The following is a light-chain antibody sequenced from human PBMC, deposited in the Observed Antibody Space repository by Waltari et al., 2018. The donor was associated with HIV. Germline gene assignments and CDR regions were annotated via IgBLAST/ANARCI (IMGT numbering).Light chain of an antibody. V-gene: IGKV1-6*02. J-gene: IGKJ1*01. CDR1: RGIGND. CDR2: ASS. CDR3: LQAFSYPLT. Sequence: AIQMTQSPSSLSASVGDRVTITCRASRGIGNDLGWYQQQPGQAPKLLIFASSSLQTGVPSRFSDSGSGTDFTLTISSLQPEDFATYYCLQAFSYPLTFGQGTKVEIK.